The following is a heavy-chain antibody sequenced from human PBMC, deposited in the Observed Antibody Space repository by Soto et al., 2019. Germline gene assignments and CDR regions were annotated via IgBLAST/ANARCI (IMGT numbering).Heavy chain of an antibody. CDR3: ARDGRPMDV. CDR1: GFTFSTYS. CDR2: ISSISTTI. V-gene: IGHV3-48*02. J-gene: IGHJ6*02. Sequence: GGSLRLSCAASGFTFSTYSMSWVRQAPGKGLEWVSFISSISTTIYYADSVKGRFTVSRDNAKNTLYLQMSSLRDEDTGVYYCARDGRPMDVWGRGTTVPVPS.